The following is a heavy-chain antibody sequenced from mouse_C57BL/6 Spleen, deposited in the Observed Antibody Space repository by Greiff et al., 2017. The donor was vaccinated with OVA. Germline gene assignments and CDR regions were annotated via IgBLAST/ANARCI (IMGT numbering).Heavy chain of an antibody. CDR1: GYTFTDYE. J-gene: IGHJ2*01. Sequence: VQVVESGAELVRPGASVTLSCKASGYTFTDYEMHWVKQTPVHGLEWIGAIDPETGGTAYNQKFKGKAILTADKSSSTAYMELRSLTSEDSAVYYCTGHGYYFDYWGQGTTLTVSS. V-gene: IGHV1-15*01. CDR2: IDPETGGT. D-gene: IGHD1-1*01. CDR3: TGHGYYFDY.